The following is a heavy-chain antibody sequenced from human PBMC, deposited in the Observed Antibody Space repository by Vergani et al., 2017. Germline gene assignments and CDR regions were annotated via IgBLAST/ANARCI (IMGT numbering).Heavy chain of an antibody. Sequence: EVQLVESGGGLVKPGGSLRLSCAASGFTFSNAWMSWVRQAPGKGLEWVGRIKSKTDGGTTDYAAPVKGRFTISRDDSKNTLYLQMNSLKTEDTAVYYWTTVRLWFGELLPFDYWGQGTLVTVSS. V-gene: IGHV3-15*01. CDR3: TTVRLWFGELLPFDY. CDR2: IKSKTDGGTT. D-gene: IGHD3-10*01. CDR1: GFTFSNAW. J-gene: IGHJ4*02.